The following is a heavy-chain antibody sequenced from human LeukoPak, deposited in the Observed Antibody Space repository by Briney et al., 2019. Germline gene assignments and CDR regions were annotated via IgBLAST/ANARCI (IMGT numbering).Heavy chain of an antibody. D-gene: IGHD3-22*01. V-gene: IGHV3-30-3*01. CDR3: ARDPQDSSGYYYGNFDY. CDR1: GFTFSSYA. J-gene: IGHJ4*02. CDR2: ISYDGSNK. Sequence: SGGSLRLSCAASGFTFSSYAMHWVRQAPGKGLEWVAVISYDGSNKYYADSVKGRFTISRDNSKNTLYLQMNSLRAEDTAMYYCARDPQDSSGYYYGNFDYWGQGTLVTVPS.